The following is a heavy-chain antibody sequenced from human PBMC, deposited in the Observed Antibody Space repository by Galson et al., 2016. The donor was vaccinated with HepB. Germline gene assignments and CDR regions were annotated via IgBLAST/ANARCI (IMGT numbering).Heavy chain of an antibody. CDR1: GGSISSSSSY. Sequence: ETLSLTCTVSGGSISSSSSYWGWIRQPPGKGLEWIGSIYYTGSTYYNPSLKSRVTISMDTSKNQFSLKLGSVTAADTAVYYCARYGFWGSYRLIRDAFDIWGQGTMVTVSS. V-gene: IGHV4-39*01. CDR2: IYYTGST. J-gene: IGHJ3*02. CDR3: ARYGFWGSYRLIRDAFDI. D-gene: IGHD3-16*02.